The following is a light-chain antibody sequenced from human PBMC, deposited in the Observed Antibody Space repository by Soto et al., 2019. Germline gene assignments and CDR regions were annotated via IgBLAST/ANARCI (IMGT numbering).Light chain of an antibody. CDR2: GAS. CDR3: QQYNDWPPT. Sequence: EIVMTQSPATLSVSPGERATLSCRASQSVSSKFAWYQQKPGQDPRLLIYGASTRATGIPDRFSGSGSGTEFTLSIRSLQSEDFAVYYCQQYNDWPPTFGHGTKVDIK. CDR1: QSVSSK. J-gene: IGKJ3*01. V-gene: IGKV3-15*01.